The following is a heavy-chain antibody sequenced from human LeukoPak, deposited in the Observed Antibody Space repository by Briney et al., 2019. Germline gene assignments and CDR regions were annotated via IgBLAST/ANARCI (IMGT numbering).Heavy chain of an antibody. CDR3: ARRPLGVRGVIISYYFDY. Sequence: SVKVSCKASGYTFTSYYMHWVRQAPGQGLEWMGGIIPIFGTANYAQKFQGRVTITADESTSTAYMELSSLRTEDTAVYYCARRPLGVRGVIISYYFDYWGQGTLVTVSS. D-gene: IGHD3-10*01. CDR2: IIPIFGTA. CDR1: GYTFTSYY. V-gene: IGHV1-69*13. J-gene: IGHJ4*02.